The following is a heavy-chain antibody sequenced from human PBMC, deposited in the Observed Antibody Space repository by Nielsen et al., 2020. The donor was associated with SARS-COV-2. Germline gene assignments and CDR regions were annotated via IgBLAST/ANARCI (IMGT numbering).Heavy chain of an antibody. CDR1: GFTFSSYA. CDR3: ARDRVAAAGKTEYFQH. Sequence: GESLKISCAASGFTFSSYAMSWVRQAPGKGLEWVSVIYSGGSTYYADSVKGRFTISRDNSKNTLYLQMNSLRAEDTAVYYCARDRVAAAGKTEYFQHWGQGTLVTVSS. D-gene: IGHD6-13*01. V-gene: IGHV3-53*01. CDR2: IYSGGST. J-gene: IGHJ1*01.